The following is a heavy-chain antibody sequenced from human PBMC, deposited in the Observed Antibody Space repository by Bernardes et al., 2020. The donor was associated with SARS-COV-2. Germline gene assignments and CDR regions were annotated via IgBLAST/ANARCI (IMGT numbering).Heavy chain of an antibody. V-gene: IGHV4-59*12. CDR3: AKVRWGDGPLSYFDY. J-gene: IGHJ4*02. D-gene: IGHD2-21*02. Sequence: SETLSLTCTVSGGSISSYYWSWIRQPPGKGLEWIGYIYYSGSTNYNPSLKSRVTISVDTSKNQFSLKLSSVTAADTAVYYCAKVRWGDGPLSYFDYWGQGTLVTVSS. CDR1: GGSISSYY. CDR2: IYYSGST.